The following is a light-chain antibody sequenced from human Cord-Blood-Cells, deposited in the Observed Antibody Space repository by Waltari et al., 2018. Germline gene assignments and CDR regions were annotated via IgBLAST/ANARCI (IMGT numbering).Light chain of an antibody. J-gene: IGLJ2*01. Sequence: QSVLTQPPSVSGAPGQMVTISCTGSSSNIGAGYDVHWYQQFPGTAPKLLIYGNSNRPSGVPDRFSGSKSGTSASLAITGLQAEDEADYYCQSYDSSLSGVVFGGGTKLTVL. CDR3: QSYDSSLSGVV. CDR1: SSNIGAGYD. V-gene: IGLV1-40*01. CDR2: GNS.